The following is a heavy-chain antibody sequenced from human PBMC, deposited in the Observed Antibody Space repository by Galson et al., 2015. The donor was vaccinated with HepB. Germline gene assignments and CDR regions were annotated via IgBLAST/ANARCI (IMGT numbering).Heavy chain of an antibody. D-gene: IGHD2-2*01. CDR2: ISAYNGNT. CDR1: GYTFTSYG. Sequence: SVKVSCKASGYTFTSYGISWVRQAPGQGLEWMGWISAYNGNTNYAQKLQGRVTMTTDTSTGTAYMELRSLRSDDTAVYYCARDRDIVVVPAAWGDWFDPWGQGTLVTVSS. V-gene: IGHV1-18*01. J-gene: IGHJ5*02. CDR3: ARDRDIVVVPAAWGDWFDP.